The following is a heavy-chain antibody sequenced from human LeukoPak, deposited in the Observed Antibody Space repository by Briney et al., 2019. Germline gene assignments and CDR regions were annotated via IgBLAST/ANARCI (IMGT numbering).Heavy chain of an antibody. V-gene: IGHV4-34*01. Sequence: SETLSLTCAVNGGSLSGYYWSWIRQSPGKGPEWISEINHSGSTNYHPSLKSRVTIAVDSSKKQFSLRLSSVTAADTAVYYCARNIPPGDYPYYFDYWGQGTLVTVSS. J-gene: IGHJ4*02. CDR3: ARNIPPGDYPYYFDY. CDR1: GGSLSGYY. D-gene: IGHD7-27*01. CDR2: INHSGST.